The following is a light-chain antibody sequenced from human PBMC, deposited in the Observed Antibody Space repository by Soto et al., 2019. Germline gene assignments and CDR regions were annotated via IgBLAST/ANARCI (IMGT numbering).Light chain of an antibody. J-gene: IGKJ5*01. V-gene: IGKV3-11*01. CDR1: QSVSSY. CDR2: DAS. Sequence: EIVLTQSPGALSCSPGGGCTRSCSASQSVSSYLAWYQQKPGQAPRLLIYDASNRATGIPARFSGSGSGTDFVLTISSLEPEDFAVYYCQQRSNWPPITFGQGTRLEIK. CDR3: QQRSNWPPIT.